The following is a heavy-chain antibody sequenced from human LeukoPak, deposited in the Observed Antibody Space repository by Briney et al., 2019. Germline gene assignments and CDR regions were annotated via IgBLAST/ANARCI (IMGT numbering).Heavy chain of an antibody. CDR3: AKLAVAGTVDY. CDR1: GFTFSSYW. J-gene: IGHJ4*02. Sequence: GGSLRLSCAASGFTFSSYWMNWVRQAPGKGLVWVSRIASDGSSTTYADSVKGRFTISRDNSKNTLYLQMNSLRAEDTAVYYCAKLAVAGTVDYWGQGTLVTVSS. V-gene: IGHV3-74*01. CDR2: IASDGSST. D-gene: IGHD6-19*01.